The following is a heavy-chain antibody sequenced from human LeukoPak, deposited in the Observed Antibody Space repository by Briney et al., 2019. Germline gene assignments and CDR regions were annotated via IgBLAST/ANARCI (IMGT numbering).Heavy chain of an antibody. CDR2: IRYDGSNK. CDR3: AKDGVSGSYYGFFDY. D-gene: IGHD1-26*01. CDR1: GFTFSSYG. V-gene: IGHV3-30*02. Sequence: GGSLRLSCAASGFTFSSYGMHWVRQAPGKGLEWVAFIRYDGSNKYYADSVKGRFTISRDNSKNTLYLQMNSLRAEDTAVYYCAKDGVSGSYYGFFDYWGQGTLVTVSS. J-gene: IGHJ4*02.